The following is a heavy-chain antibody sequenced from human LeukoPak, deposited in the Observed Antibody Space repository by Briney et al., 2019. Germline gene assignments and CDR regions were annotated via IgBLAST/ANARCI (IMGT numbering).Heavy chain of an antibody. V-gene: IGHV3-11*06. CDR2: ISGSGGST. CDR3: ARVGRTKWSLPS. CDR1: GFTFSDNY. D-gene: IGHD2-15*01. Sequence: GGSLRLSCAASGFTFSDNYMSWIRQSPGKGLEWVSHISGSGGSTNYADSVKGRFTISRDNAKKSLYLQMSSLRAEDTALYYCARVGRTKWSLPSWGQGTLVTVSS. J-gene: IGHJ4*02.